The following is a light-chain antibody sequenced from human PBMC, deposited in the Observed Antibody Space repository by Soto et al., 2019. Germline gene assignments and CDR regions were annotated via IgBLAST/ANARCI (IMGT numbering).Light chain of an antibody. V-gene: IGKV1-9*01. CDR2: AAT. CDR3: QQVNSYPLT. J-gene: IGKJ4*01. CDR1: QGISQY. Sequence: DIHLTQSPSLLSASVGDRVTITCRASQGISQYVAWYQQKPGKAPKLLIYAATVLQGGVPSRFSGTGSATEFILTICSLQPEDFATYYCQQVNSYPLTFGGGTKVDI.